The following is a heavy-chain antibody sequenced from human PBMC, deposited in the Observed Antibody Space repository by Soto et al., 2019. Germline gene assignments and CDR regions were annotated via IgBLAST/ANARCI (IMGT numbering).Heavy chain of an antibody. CDR2: IYYSGST. J-gene: IGHJ6*02. CDR3: AIHCGNTSCNYYYYYYGMDV. D-gene: IGHD2-2*01. Sequence: PSETLSLTCTVSGGSISSSSYYWGWLRQPPGKRLEWIGSIYYSGSTYYNPSLKSPVTIPVDTSKNQFSLKLSSVTAADTAVYYCAIHCGNTSCNYYYYYYGMDVWCQGTTVTIS. V-gene: IGHV4-39*01. CDR1: GGSISSSSYY.